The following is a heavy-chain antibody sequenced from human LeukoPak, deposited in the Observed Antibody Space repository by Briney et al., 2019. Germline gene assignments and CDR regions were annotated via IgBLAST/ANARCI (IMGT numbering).Heavy chain of an antibody. J-gene: IGHJ5*02. V-gene: IGHV4-61*01. Sequence: SETPSLTCTVSGDSISSNSYYWSWIRQPPGKGLEWIGYIYYSGSTNYNPSLKSRVTISVDTSKNQFSLKLSSVTAADTAVYYCASQDGAWGQGTLVTVSS. CDR2: IYYSGST. D-gene: IGHD2-15*01. CDR3: ASQDGA. CDR1: GDSISSNSYY.